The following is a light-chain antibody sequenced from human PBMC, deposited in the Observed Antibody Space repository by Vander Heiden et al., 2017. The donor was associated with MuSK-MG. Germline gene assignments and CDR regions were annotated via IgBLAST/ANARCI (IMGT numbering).Light chain of an antibody. V-gene: IGLV6-57*02. CDR2: EDN. CDR1: SGSIASDY. CDR3: QSYDSSNRV. Sequence: NFMLTQPHSVSESPGKTVTISCTGSSGSIASDYVQWYQQRPGSAPTTVIYEDNQRPSGVPDRFSGSIDSSSNSASLNISGLKTEDEADYYCQSYDSSNRVFGGGTKLTVL. J-gene: IGLJ3*02.